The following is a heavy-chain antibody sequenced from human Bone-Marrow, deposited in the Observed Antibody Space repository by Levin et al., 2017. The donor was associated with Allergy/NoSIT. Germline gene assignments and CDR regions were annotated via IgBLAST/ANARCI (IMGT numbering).Heavy chain of an antibody. CDR1: GGTFSTYT. Sequence: SVKVSCRASGGTFSTYTISWVRQAPGQGLEWMGRIIPIVGVTNYAQKFQGRVTISSDKSTSTAYMELSSLKSDDTAVYYCAGENPLGLRSPGFDYWGQGTLVSVSS. CDR3: AGENPLGLRSPGFDY. V-gene: IGHV1-69*02. J-gene: IGHJ4*02. CDR2: IIPIVGVT. D-gene: IGHD4-17*01.